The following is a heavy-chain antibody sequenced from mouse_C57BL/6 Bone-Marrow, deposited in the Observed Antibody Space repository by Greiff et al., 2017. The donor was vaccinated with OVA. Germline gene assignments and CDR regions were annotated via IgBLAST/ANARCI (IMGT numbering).Heavy chain of an antibody. CDR1: GYTFTEYT. CDR2: FYPGSGSI. Sequence: QVQLKQSGAELVKPGASVKLSCKASGYTFTEYTIHWVKQRSGQGLEWIGWFYPGSGSIKYNEKFKDKATLTADKSSSTVYMELSRLTSEDSAVSFCSRLEDMYSGISSFYALASWGQGPSLPVSS. CDR3: SRLEDMYSGISSFYALAS. D-gene: IGHD1-1*01. V-gene: IGHV1-62-2*01. J-gene: IGHJ4*01.